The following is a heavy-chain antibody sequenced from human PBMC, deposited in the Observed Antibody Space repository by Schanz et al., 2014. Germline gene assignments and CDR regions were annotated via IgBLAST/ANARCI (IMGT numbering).Heavy chain of an antibody. J-gene: IGHJ4*02. CDR2: ISGSSSTK. CDR3: AMGGYQLHH. CDR1: GFNFRNYG. D-gene: IGHD1-7*01. Sequence: EVHLLESGGGLVQPGRSLRLSCAASGFNFRNYGMHWVRQAPGKGLEWVSYISGSSSTKYYADSVKGRFTISRDNGKKSLYLQMNSLRAEDTAVYYCAMGGYQLHHWGQGTLVTVSS. V-gene: IGHV3-48*01.